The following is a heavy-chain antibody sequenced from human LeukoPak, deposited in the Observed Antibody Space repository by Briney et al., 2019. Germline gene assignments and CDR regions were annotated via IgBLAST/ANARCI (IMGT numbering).Heavy chain of an antibody. CDR1: GDSISSSSYY. V-gene: IGHV4-39*01. D-gene: IGHD3-10*01. Sequence: SETLSLTCSVSGDSISSSSYYWAWIRQPPERGLEWIGSIYYTGGTYYSPSLKSRVTISVDTSKNQFSLKLSSVTAADTAVYYCARHFGYEDYWGQGTLVTVSS. J-gene: IGHJ4*02. CDR3: ARHFGYEDY. CDR2: IYYTGGT.